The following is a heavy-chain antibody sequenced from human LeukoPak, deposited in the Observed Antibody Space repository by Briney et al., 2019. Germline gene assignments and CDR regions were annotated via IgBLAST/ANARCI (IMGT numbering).Heavy chain of an antibody. CDR2: ISSSSSYI. CDR1: GFTFSSYS. V-gene: IGHV3-21*01. Sequence: GGSLRLSCAASGFTFSSYSMNWVRQAPGKGLEWVSSISSSSSYIYYADSVKGRFTISRDNAKNSLYLQMNSLRAEDTAVYYCARVIGRXREFDYWGQGTLVTVSS. D-gene: IGHD2/OR15-2a*01. CDR3: ARVIGRXREFDY. J-gene: IGHJ4*02.